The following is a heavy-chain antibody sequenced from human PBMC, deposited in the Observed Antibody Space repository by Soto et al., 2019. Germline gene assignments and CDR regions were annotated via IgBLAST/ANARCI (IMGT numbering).Heavy chain of an antibody. CDR2: ISSSSSTI. J-gene: IGHJ6*03. V-gene: IGHV3-48*01. CDR3: ARDQYYYGSGSLYYYYYMDV. Sequence: GGSLRLSCAASGFTFSSYSMNWVRQAPGKGLEWVSYISSSSSTIYYADSVKGRFTISRDNAKNSLYLQMNSLRAEDTAVYYCARDQYYYGSGSLYYYYYMDVWGKGTTVTVSS. D-gene: IGHD3-10*01. CDR1: GFTFSSYS.